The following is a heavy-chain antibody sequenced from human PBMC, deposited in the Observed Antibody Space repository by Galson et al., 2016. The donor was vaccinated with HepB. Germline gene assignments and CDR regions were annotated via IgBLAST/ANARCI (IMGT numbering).Heavy chain of an antibody. CDR1: GLTFGDYA. J-gene: IGHJ6*02. Sequence: SLRLSCAASGLTFGDYAMSWVRQAPGKGLEWVSGINWNGGTTSYAESVKGRFTISRENAKKSLYLQMNSLRAEDTALYYCARDGNWNRGMDVWSQGTTVTVSS. V-gene: IGHV3-20*04. CDR2: INWNGGTT. D-gene: IGHD1-1*01. CDR3: ARDGNWNRGMDV.